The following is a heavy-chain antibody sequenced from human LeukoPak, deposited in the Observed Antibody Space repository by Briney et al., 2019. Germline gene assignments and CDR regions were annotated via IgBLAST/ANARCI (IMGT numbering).Heavy chain of an antibody. V-gene: IGHV1-46*01. CDR3: ARDGPDYYDSSGYYGY. J-gene: IGHJ4*02. CDR1: GYTFTSYY. CDR2: INPSGGST. D-gene: IGHD3-22*01. Sequence: ASVKVSCKASGYTFTSYYMHWVRQAPGQGLEWMGIINPSGGSTSYAQKFQGRVTMTRDTSTSTVYMELSSLRSEDTAVYYCARDGPDYYDSSGYYGYWGQGTLVTVSS.